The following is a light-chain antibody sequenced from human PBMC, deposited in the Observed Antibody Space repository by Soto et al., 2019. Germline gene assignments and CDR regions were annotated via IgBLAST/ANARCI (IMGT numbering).Light chain of an antibody. Sequence: EFVVTQSPATLSLSPGERATLSCRASQSVSSYLAWYQQKPGQAPRLLIYGASNRATGIPARFSGSGPATDFTLTISSLEPEDFAVYYCQQRSNWQITFGQGTRLEIK. CDR1: QSVSSY. CDR3: QQRSNWQIT. J-gene: IGKJ5*01. CDR2: GAS. V-gene: IGKV3D-11*02.